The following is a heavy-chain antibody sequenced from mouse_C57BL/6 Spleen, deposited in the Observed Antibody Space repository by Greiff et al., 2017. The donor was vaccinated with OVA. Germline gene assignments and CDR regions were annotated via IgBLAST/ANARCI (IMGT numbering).Heavy chain of an antibody. Sequence: VMLVESGPGLVQPSQSLSITCTVSGFSLTSYGVHWVRQSPGKGLEWLGVIWSGGSTDYNAAFISRLSISKDNSKSQVFFKMNSLQADDTAIYYCARNGKLTGQYFDVWGTGTTVTVSS. CDR3: ARNGKLTGQYFDV. CDR2: IWSGGST. J-gene: IGHJ1*03. D-gene: IGHD4-1*01. CDR1: GFSLTSYG. V-gene: IGHV2-2*01.